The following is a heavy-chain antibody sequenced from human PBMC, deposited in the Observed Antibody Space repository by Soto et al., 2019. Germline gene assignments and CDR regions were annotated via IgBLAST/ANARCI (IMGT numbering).Heavy chain of an antibody. V-gene: IGHV1-3*01. CDR2: INAGNGNT. Sequence: QVQLVQSGAEVKKPGASVKVSCKASGYTFTSYAMHWVRQAPGQRLEWMGWINAGNGNTKYSQKFQGRVTITRDTSARTAYMELSSLRSEDTAVYYCARVYCSGGSCYPLYQHWGQGTLVTVSS. CDR1: GYTFTSYA. D-gene: IGHD2-15*01. J-gene: IGHJ1*01. CDR3: ARVYCSGGSCYPLYQH.